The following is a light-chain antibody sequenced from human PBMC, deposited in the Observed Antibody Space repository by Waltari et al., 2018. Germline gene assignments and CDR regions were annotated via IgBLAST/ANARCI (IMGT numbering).Light chain of an antibody. Sequence: DIVMTQSPSSLSASVGDRVAITCRASQSISTYLNCYQQRPGKAPKLLIYAASSLQSGVPSRLSGSGSGTDFTLTITSLRPEDFATYFCQQSSSTPGTFGQGTKVEIK. J-gene: IGKJ1*01. CDR1: QSISTY. CDR3: QQSSSTPGT. CDR2: AAS. V-gene: IGKV1-39*01.